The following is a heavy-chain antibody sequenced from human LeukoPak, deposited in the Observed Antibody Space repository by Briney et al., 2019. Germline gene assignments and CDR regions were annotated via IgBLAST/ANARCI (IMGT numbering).Heavy chain of an antibody. J-gene: IGHJ4*02. CDR3: PRYRSSSGGPSYYLDY. Sequence: GGSLRLSCAASGFTLRNYWMHWVRQVPGRGLVWVSRISGNGSGTNYADSVKGRFTISRDNAKNTVYLKIKNLSAQDTAVYFCPRYRSSSGGPSYYLDYWGQGTLVTVSS. CDR1: GFTLRNYW. D-gene: IGHD6-6*01. CDR2: ISGNGSGT. V-gene: IGHV3-74*01.